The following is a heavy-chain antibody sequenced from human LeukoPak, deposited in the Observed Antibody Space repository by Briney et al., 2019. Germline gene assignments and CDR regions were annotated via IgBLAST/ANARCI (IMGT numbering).Heavy chain of an antibody. Sequence: ASVRVSCKASGYTFTSYGISWVRQAPGQGLEWMGWISADKGNTNYAQKLQGRVTMTTDTSTSTAYMELRSLRSDDTAVYYCARGIDYDSSGQEGYWGQGTLVTVSS. D-gene: IGHD3-22*01. CDR3: ARGIDYDSSGQEGY. CDR1: GYTFTSYG. J-gene: IGHJ4*02. CDR2: ISADKGNT. V-gene: IGHV1-18*01.